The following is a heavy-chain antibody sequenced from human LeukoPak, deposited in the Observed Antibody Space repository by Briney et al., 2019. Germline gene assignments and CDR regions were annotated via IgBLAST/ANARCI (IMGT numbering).Heavy chain of an antibody. CDR2: IWYDARTQ. Sequence: GRSLRLSCAASGFTFSSYGMHWVRQAPGKGLEWVSVIWYDARTQYYADSVKGRFIISRDNSKNMLYLQMNSLRAEDTAVYYCARGLRYFDWSQNWFDPWGQGTLVTVSS. CDR3: ARGLRYFDWSQNWFDP. V-gene: IGHV3-33*01. J-gene: IGHJ5*02. D-gene: IGHD3-9*01. CDR1: GFTFSSYG.